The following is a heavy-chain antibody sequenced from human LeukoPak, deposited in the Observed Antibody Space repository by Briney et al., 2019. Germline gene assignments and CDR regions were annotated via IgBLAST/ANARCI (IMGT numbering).Heavy chain of an antibody. CDR3: ARAHDSSSYDFDY. CDR2: INHSGST. D-gene: IGHD6-6*01. J-gene: IGHJ4*02. V-gene: IGHV4-34*01. Sequence: SETLSLTCAVYGGSFSGYYWSWIRQPPGKGLEWIGEINHSGSTNYNPSLKSRVTISVDTSKNQFSLKLSSVTAADTAVYYSARAHDSSSYDFDYWGQGTLVTVSS. CDR1: GGSFSGYY.